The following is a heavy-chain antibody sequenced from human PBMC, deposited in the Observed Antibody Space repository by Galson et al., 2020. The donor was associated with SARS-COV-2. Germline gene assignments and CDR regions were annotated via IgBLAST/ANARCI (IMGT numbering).Heavy chain of an antibody. Sequence: SETLSLTCAVSGGSISSSNWWSWVRQPPGKGLEWIGEIYHSGSTNYNPSLKSRVTISVDKSKNQFSLKLSSVTAADTAVYYCVIRRISRGYMDVWGKGTTVTVSS. V-gene: IGHV4-4*02. D-gene: IGHD3-10*01. CDR3: VIRRISRGYMDV. CDR1: GGSISSSNW. J-gene: IGHJ6*03. CDR2: IYHSGST.